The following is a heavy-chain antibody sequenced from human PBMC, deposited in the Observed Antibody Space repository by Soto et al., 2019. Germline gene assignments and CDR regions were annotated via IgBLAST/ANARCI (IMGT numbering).Heavy chain of an antibody. D-gene: IGHD6-19*01. CDR1: GFTFSSYA. V-gene: IGHV3-30-3*01. CDR2: ISYDGSNK. CDR3: ARDKGSSGRGLPLGY. Sequence: QVQLVESGGGVVQPGRSLRLSCAASGFTFSSYAMHWVRQAPGKGLEWVAVISYDGSNKYYADSVKGRFTISRDNSKNTLYLQMNSLRAEDTAVYYCARDKGSSGRGLPLGYWGQGTLVTVSS. J-gene: IGHJ4*02.